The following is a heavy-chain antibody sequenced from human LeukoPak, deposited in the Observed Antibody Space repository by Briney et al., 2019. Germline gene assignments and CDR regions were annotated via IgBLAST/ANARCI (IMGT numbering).Heavy chain of an antibody. CDR3: PKGYMSSSLYSGPSFFDC. D-gene: IGHD6-13*01. V-gene: IGHV3-23*01. CDR1: GFTFSSYA. CDR2: ISGSGGST. J-gene: IGHJ5*01. Sequence: GGSLRLSCAASGFTFSSYAMSWVRQAPGKGLEWVSAISGSGGSTYYADSVKGRFTISRDNSKNTLYLQMHSLRAEDTAVYYCPKGYMSSSLYSGPSFFDCWGQGTLVTVSS.